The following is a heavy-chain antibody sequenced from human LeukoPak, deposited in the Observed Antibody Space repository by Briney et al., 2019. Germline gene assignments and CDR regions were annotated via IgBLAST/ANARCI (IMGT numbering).Heavy chain of an antibody. CDR3: ARVRSYYYYMDV. V-gene: IGHV4-61*02. J-gene: IGHJ6*03. CDR2: IYTSGST. Sequence: PSQTLSLTCTVSGGSISSSSYHWSWIRQPAGKGLEWIGRIYTSGSTNYNPSLKSRVTISVDTSKNQFSLKLSSVTAADTAVYYCARVRSYYYYMDVWGKGTTVTVSS. CDR1: GGSISSSSYH.